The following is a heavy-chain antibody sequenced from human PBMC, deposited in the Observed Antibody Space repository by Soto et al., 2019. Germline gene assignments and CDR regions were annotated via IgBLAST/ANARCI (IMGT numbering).Heavy chain of an antibody. CDR1: RVAFSTFS. D-gene: IGHD6-19*01. J-gene: IGHJ6*02. V-gene: IGHV1-69*13. Sequence: ASVKVSCQASRVAFSTFSGAWVRQPHGLGLEWVGGIIHIFGTANYAQKSQGSVTITADESTSTSYMEVNNLKSEDTAVYYCAQVRYRSPRSHDDVYAMDVWGQGTTVTVSS. CDR2: IIHIFGTA. CDR3: AQVRYRSPRSHDDVYAMDV.